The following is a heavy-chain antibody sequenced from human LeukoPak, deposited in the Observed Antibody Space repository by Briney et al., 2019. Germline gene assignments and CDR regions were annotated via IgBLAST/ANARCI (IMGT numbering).Heavy chain of an antibody. V-gene: IGHV3-23*01. Sequence: GGSLRLSCAASGFTFSSYAMSWVRPAPGKGLEWVSAISGSGGSTYYADSVKSRFTISRDNSKNTLYLQMNSLRAEDTAVYYCAKAWSRGLLWFGELRYYFDYWGQGTLVTVSS. CDR1: GFTFSSYA. CDR3: AKAWSRGLLWFGELRYYFDY. D-gene: IGHD3-10*01. CDR2: ISGSGGST. J-gene: IGHJ4*02.